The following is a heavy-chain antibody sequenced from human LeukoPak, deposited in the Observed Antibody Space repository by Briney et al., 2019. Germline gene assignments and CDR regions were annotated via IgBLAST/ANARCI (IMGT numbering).Heavy chain of an antibody. J-gene: IGHJ6*02. D-gene: IGHD3-3*01. Sequence: RSLILSCAASGFTFSSYGMHWVRQAPGKGLEWVAVIWYDGSNKYYADSVKGRFTISRDNSKNTLYLQMNSLRAEDTAVYYCARDRQLAYYDFWSGYYSPKDYYYGMDVWGQGTTVTVSS. CDR2: IWYDGSNK. CDR1: GFTFSSYG. CDR3: ARDRQLAYYDFWSGYYSPKDYYYGMDV. V-gene: IGHV3-33*01.